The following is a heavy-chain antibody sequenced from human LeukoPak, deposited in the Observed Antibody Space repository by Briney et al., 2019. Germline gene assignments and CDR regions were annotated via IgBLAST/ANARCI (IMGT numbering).Heavy chain of an antibody. J-gene: IGHJ4*02. CDR1: GFTFDDKG. D-gene: IGHD1-26*01. Sequence: GGSLRLSGAASGFTFDDKGMRWVRQAPGKGLEWVSSINWDGGSTAYADSGKGRVTSSRDKAENSLQLQMKSLSAEDTALYYCARDSFSGSSLDYWGQGTLVTVSS. CDR3: ARDSFSGSSLDY. V-gene: IGHV3-20*04. CDR2: INWDGGST.